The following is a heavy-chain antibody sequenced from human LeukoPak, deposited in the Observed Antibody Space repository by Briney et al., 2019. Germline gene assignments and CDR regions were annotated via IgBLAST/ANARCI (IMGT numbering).Heavy chain of an antibody. D-gene: IGHD1-26*01. CDR3: ARGVNSGYFDY. V-gene: IGHV4-59*01. J-gene: IGHJ4*02. CDR2: IYYSGST. CDR1: GGSISSYY. Sequence: SETLSLACTVSGGSISSYYWTWIRQPPGKGLEWIGYIYYSGSTNYNPSLKSRVTISVDTSKNQFSLKLTSVTAADTAVYYCARGVNSGYFDYCGQGTLVTVSS.